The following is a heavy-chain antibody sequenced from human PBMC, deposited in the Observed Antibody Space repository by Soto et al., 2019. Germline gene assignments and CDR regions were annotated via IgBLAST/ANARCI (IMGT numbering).Heavy chain of an antibody. D-gene: IGHD3-10*01. CDR3: ARAPRGNYGYPAFFDF. J-gene: IGHJ4*02. CDR1: GGSISSYY. V-gene: IGHV4-59*01. Sequence: SETLSLTCTVSGGSISSYYWSWIRQPPGKGLEWIGYIYYSGSTNYNPSLKSRVTISVDTSKNQFSLKLSSLTAADTAVYYCARAPRGNYGYPAFFDFWGQGTLDT. CDR2: IYYSGST.